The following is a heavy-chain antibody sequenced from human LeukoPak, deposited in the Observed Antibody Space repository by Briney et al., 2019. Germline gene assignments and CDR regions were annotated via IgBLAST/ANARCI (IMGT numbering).Heavy chain of an antibody. Sequence: PGGSLRLPCAASGFTFSSYGMHWVRQAPGKGLEWVAVIWYDGSNKYYADSVKGRFTISRDNSKNTLYLQMNSLRAEDTAVYYCARDQGDYAPFDYWGQGTLVTVSS. CDR3: ARDQGDYAPFDY. J-gene: IGHJ4*02. D-gene: IGHD4-17*01. CDR1: GFTFSSYG. CDR2: IWYDGSNK. V-gene: IGHV3-33*01.